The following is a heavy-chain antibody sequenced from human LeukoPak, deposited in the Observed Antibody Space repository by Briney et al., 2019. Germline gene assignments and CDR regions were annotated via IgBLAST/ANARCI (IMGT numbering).Heavy chain of an antibody. D-gene: IGHD3-10*01. CDR3: ARPSFKSGSYFDY. Sequence: TGGSLRLSCAASGFTVSSNYMSWVRQAPGKGLEWVANIEEYGSEIHYVDSVKGRFTISRDNTKTSLYLQMNSLRAEDTAVYYCARPSFKSGSYFDYWGQGTLVTVSS. CDR2: IEEYGSEI. J-gene: IGHJ4*02. CDR1: GFTVSSNY. V-gene: IGHV3-7*01.